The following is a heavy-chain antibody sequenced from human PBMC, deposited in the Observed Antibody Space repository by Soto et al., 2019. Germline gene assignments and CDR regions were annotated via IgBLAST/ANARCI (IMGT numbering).Heavy chain of an antibody. D-gene: IGHD4-17*01. CDR3: AKEGRLTVTYYYYGMDV. Sequence: GGSLRLSCAASGFTFSSYAMSWVRQAPGKGLEWVSAISGSGGSTYYADSVKGRFTISRDNSKNTLYLQMNSLRAEDTAVYYCAKEGRLTVTYYYYGMDVWGQGTTVTVSS. CDR1: GFTFSSYA. J-gene: IGHJ6*02. CDR2: ISGSGGST. V-gene: IGHV3-23*01.